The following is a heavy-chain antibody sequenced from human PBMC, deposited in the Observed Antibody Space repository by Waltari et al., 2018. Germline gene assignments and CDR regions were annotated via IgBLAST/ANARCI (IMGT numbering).Heavy chain of an antibody. CDR2: ISYDGRNQ. CDR1: GFTFRSYA. J-gene: IGHJ4*02. CDR3: ARVFYGSGIDY. Sequence: QVQLVESGGGVVQPGRSLRLSCAASGFTFRSYAMHWVRQAPGKGVEWVAVISYDGRNQYYADSVKGRFTISRDNSKNTLYLQMNSLRAEDTAVYYCARVFYGSGIDYWGQGTLVTVSS. V-gene: IGHV3-30*01. D-gene: IGHD3-10*01.